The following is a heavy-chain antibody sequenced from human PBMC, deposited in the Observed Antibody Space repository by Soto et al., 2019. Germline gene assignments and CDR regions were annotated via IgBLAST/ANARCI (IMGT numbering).Heavy chain of an antibody. Sequence: SVKVSCKASGGTFSSYAISWVRQAPGQGLEWMGGIIPIFGTANYAQKFQGRVTITADESTSTAYVELSSLRSEDTAVYYCARHLILYGSGTYNWFDPWGQGTLVTVSS. J-gene: IGHJ5*02. D-gene: IGHD3-10*01. CDR2: IIPIFGTA. CDR1: GGTFSSYA. CDR3: ARHLILYGSGTYNWFDP. V-gene: IGHV1-69*13.